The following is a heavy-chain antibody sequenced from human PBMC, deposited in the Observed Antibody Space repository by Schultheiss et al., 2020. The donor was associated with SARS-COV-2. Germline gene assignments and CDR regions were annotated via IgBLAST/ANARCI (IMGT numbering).Heavy chain of an antibody. J-gene: IGHJ4*02. CDR3: ARQKWGLGIDY. CDR2: INHSGST. V-gene: IGHV4-34*09. Sequence: SQTLSLTCAVYGGSFSGYYWSWIRQPPGKGLEWIGEINHSGSTNYNPSLKSRVTISVDTSKNQFSLKLSSVTAADTAVYYCARQKWGLGIDYWGQGTLVTVSS. D-gene: IGHD3-16*01. CDR1: GGSFSGYY.